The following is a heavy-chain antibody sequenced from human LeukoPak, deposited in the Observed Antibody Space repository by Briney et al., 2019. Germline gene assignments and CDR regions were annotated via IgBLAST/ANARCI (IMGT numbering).Heavy chain of an antibody. J-gene: IGHJ4*02. CDR1: GFTFSGYA. V-gene: IGHV3-23*01. CDR2: ISGGGGST. CDR3: ARDATLYYDFDY. Sequence: GGSLRLSCAASGFTFSGYAMSWVRQAPGKGLEWVSAISGGGGSTYYADSVKGRFTISRDNSKNTLYLQMNSVRAEDTAVYYCARDATLYYDFDYWGQGTLVTVSS. D-gene: IGHD3-10*01.